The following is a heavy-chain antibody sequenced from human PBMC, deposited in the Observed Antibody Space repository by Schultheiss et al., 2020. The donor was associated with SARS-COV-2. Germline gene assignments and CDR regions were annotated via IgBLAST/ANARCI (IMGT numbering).Heavy chain of an antibody. CDR2: IYYGGST. CDR3: ARQDCSGGSCYSLFDY. V-gene: IGHV4-31*03. Sequence: SETLSLTCTVSGGSISNGYYFWSWIRQHPGKGLEWIGYIYYGGSTYQNPSLNSRVTMSTDTSKNLFSLKLSSVTAADTAVYYCARQDCSGGSCYSLFDYWGQGTLVTVSS. CDR1: GGSISNGYYF. D-gene: IGHD2-15*01. J-gene: IGHJ4*02.